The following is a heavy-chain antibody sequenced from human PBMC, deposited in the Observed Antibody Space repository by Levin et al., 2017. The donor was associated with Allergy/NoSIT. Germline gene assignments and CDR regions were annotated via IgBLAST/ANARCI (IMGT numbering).Heavy chain of an antibody. D-gene: IGHD5-18*01. J-gene: IGHJ4*02. CDR1: GFTFSDYY. V-gene: IGHV3-11*01. CDR3: ASRWKQLWKDPDGGG. CDR2: ISSSGSTI. Sequence: GESLKISCAASGFTFSDYYMSWIRQAPGKGLEWVSYISSSGSTIYYADSVKGRFTISRDNAKNSLYLQMNSLRAEDTAVYYCASRWKQLWKDPDGGGWGQGTLVTVSS.